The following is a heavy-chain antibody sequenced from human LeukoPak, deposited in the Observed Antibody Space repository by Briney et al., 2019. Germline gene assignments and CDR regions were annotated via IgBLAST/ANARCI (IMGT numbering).Heavy chain of an antibody. Sequence: PGGSLRLSCAASGFTFSSYAMHWVRQAPGKGLEWVSGISWNSGSIGYADSVKGRFTISRDNAKNSLYLQMNSLRAEDTALYYCAKDRQQWLVGGPDYWGQGTLVTVSS. CDR2: ISWNSGSI. V-gene: IGHV3-9*01. D-gene: IGHD6-19*01. CDR1: GFTFSSYA. CDR3: AKDRQQWLVGGPDY. J-gene: IGHJ4*02.